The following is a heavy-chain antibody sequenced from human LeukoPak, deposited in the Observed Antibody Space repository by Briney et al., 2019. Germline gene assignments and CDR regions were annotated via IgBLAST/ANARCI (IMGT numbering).Heavy chain of an antibody. J-gene: IGHJ4*02. D-gene: IGHD6-19*01. CDR3: ARGIAVAGTGPFDY. V-gene: IGHV3-7*05. CDR2: IKQDGGET. Sequence: GGSLRLSCAASGFPFINNWMTWVRQAPPEGLEWVATIKQDGGETYYVDSVKGRFTISRDNAKNSLYLQMNSLRAEDTAVYYCARGIAVAGTGPFDYWGQGTLVTVSS. CDR1: GFPFINNW.